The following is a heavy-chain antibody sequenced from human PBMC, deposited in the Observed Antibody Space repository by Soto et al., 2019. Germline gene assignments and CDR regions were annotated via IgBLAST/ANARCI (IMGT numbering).Heavy chain of an antibody. CDR2: IYYSGST. CDR3: AVRLYYDSSGFEGGGMDV. D-gene: IGHD3-22*01. V-gene: IGHV4-39*01. Sequence: QLQLQESGPGLVKPSETLSLTCTVSGGSISSSSYYWGWIRQPPGTGLEWIGSIYYSGSTYYNPSLNSPVTLSVDTSKNQFSLKLSSVTAADTAVYYCAVRLYYDSSGFEGGGMDVWCQGTTVTVSS. J-gene: IGHJ6*02. CDR1: GGSISSSSYY.